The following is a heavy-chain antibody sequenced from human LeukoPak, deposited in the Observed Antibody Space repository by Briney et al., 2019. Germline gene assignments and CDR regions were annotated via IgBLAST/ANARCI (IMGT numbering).Heavy chain of an antibody. J-gene: IGHJ6*02. CDR1: GDSISSSNYF. CDR2: IYYSGST. Sequence: SETLSLTCTVSGDSISSSNYFWGWIRQPPGKGLEWIGSIYYSGSTYYNPSLKGRVTISVDTSKNQFSLKLSSVTAADTAMYYCARHIFCSTSCYLYYYYGMDVWGQGTTVTVSS. D-gene: IGHD2-2*01. CDR3: ARHIFCSTSCYLYYYYGMDV. V-gene: IGHV4-39*01.